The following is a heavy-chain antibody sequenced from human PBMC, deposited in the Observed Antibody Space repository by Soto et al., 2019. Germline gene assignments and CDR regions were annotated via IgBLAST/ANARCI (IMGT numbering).Heavy chain of an antibody. V-gene: IGHV3-53*01. CDR3: ARGDSRGQGPDAFDI. CDR2: IYSGGTT. D-gene: IGHD3-22*01. J-gene: IGHJ3*02. Sequence: PGGSLRLSCAASGFTVNTYYMSWVRQAPGKGLERVSAIYSGGTTYYADSVRGRLTISRDNSRNTVYLQMNSLRVEDTAVYYCARGDSRGQGPDAFDIWGQGTMVTVSS. CDR1: GFTVNTYY.